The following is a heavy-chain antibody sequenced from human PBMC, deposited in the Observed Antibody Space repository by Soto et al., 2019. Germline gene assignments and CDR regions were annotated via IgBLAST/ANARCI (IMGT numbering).Heavy chain of an antibody. Sequence: GGSLRLSCAASGFAFNDYGMHWVRQAPGKGLECVAVIWFDGSNEDYADSVKGRFTISRDNSKNTLYLQMNRLTAEDTAVYYCARDLAHGRGSTGNPPLKYWGQGT. V-gene: IGHV3-33*01. CDR3: ARDLAHGRGSTGNPPLKY. D-gene: IGHD1-26*01. CDR2: IWFDGSNE. J-gene: IGHJ4*02. CDR1: GFAFNDYG.